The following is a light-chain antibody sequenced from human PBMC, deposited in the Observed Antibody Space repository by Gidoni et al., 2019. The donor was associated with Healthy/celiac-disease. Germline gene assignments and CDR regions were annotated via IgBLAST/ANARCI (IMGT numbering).Light chain of an antibody. CDR3: QQSYSTPST. J-gene: IGKJ1*01. V-gene: IGKV1-39*01. CDR2: ASS. CDR1: QTISSY. Sequence: DIQMTQSPSSLSASVGDRVTITCRASQTISSYLNWYQQKPRKAPKLLIYASSSLQSGVPSRCSSSGSGTDFTLTISRLQPEDFATYYCQQSYSTPSTFGQGTKVEIK.